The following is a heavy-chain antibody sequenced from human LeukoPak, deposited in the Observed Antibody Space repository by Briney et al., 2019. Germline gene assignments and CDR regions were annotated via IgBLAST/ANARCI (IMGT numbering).Heavy chain of an antibody. CDR1: GGSVRTYY. CDR2: IYSGST. CDR3: AGAHSNSFYFDF. V-gene: IGHV4-59*02. D-gene: IGHD4-11*01. Sequence: PSDTLSLTCPVSGGSVRTYYWCWIRQSPGKGLEWIGYIYSGSTNYNPSLKSGVTISVDASRNQCSLQLRPVTAAYTAVYFCAGAHSNSFYFDFWGQGTLVSVSS. J-gene: IGHJ4*02.